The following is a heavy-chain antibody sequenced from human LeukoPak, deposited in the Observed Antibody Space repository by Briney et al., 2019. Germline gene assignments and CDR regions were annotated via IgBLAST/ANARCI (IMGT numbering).Heavy chain of an antibody. CDR2: INTNTGNP. D-gene: IGHD3-10*01. CDR3: AREGLWFGEFLPKTL. CDR1: GYTFTSYA. Sequence: ASVKVSCNASGYTFTSYAMNWVRQAPGQGLEWMGWINTNTGNPTYAQGFTGRFVFSLDTSVSTAYLQISSLKAEDTAVYYCAREGLWFGEFLPKTLWGQGTLVTVSS. V-gene: IGHV7-4-1*02. J-gene: IGHJ4*02.